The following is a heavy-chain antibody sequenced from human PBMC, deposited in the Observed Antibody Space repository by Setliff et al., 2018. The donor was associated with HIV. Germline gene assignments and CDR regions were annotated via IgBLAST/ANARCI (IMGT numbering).Heavy chain of an antibody. Sequence: GASVKVSCKASGGTFSSYVISWVRQAPGQGPYLMGGIIPMYGVTNYAQKFQVRVTITTDESTSTAYMEVSSLRSEDTAVYYCALPYCSGGNCWWSASLPPAGWFDPWGQGTLVTVSS. CDR3: ALPYCSGGNCWWSASLPPAGWFDP. J-gene: IGHJ5*02. V-gene: IGHV1-69*05. CDR2: IIPMYGVT. D-gene: IGHD2-15*01. CDR1: GGTFSSYV.